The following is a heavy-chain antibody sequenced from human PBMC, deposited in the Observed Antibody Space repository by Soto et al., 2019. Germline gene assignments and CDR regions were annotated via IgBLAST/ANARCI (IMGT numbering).Heavy chain of an antibody. D-gene: IGHD6-13*01. Sequence: ASVKVSCKASGYTFTSYGISWVRQAPGQGLEWMGWISAYNGNTNYAQKLQGRVTMTTDTSTSTAYMELRSLRFDDTAVYYCARASSSWYTHYGMDVWGQGTTVTVSS. CDR1: GYTFTSYG. CDR2: ISAYNGNT. J-gene: IGHJ6*02. CDR3: ARASSSWYTHYGMDV. V-gene: IGHV1-18*01.